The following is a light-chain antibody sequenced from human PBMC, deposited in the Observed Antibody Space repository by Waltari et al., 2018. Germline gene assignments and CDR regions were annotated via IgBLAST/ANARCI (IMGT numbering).Light chain of an antibody. CDR1: STPVGGYTY. V-gene: IGLV2-8*01. Sequence: QSALTQPPSASGSPGQSSPIPCTGPSTPVGGYTYVSWHQQHPAKAPKLMIFEGNKRPSGVPDRFSGSKSGNTASLTVSGLQAEDEADYYCNSYAGSYNLVFGGGTKLTVL. J-gene: IGLJ3*02. CDR2: EGN. CDR3: NSYAGSYNLV.